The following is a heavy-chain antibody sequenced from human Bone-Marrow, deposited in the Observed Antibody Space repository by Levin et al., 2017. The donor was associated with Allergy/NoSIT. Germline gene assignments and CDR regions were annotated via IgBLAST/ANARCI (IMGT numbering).Heavy chain of an antibody. CDR1: GFTFSSYA. CDR3: AKVFFGALQHTRYDDFWSGRTYFDY. D-gene: IGHD3-3*01. Sequence: PSETLSLTCAASGFTFSSYAMSWVRQAPGKGLEWVSAISGSGGSTYYADSVKGRFTISRDNSKNTLYLQMNSLRAEDTAVYYCAKVFFGALQHTRYDDFWSGRTYFDYWGQGTLVTVSS. CDR2: ISGSGGST. V-gene: IGHV3-23*01. J-gene: IGHJ4*02.